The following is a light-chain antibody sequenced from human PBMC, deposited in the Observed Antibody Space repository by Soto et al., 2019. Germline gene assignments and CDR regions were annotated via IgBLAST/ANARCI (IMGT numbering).Light chain of an antibody. Sequence: EIVLTQSPGTLSLSPGERATLSCRASQNVSSSFLAWYQQKPGQAPRLFIYGASSRATGIPDRFSGSGSGTDFTLTISRLEPEDFAVYYCQLYGSSPPWTFGQGTKVEIK. V-gene: IGKV3-20*01. CDR2: GAS. J-gene: IGKJ1*01. CDR3: QLYGSSPPWT. CDR1: QNVSSSF.